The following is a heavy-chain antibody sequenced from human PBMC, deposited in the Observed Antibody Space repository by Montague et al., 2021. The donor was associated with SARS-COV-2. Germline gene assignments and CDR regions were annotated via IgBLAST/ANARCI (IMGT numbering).Heavy chain of an antibody. CDR1: GGSISSSSYY. CDR3: ARHGYCETYCAFDI. D-gene: IGHD2-2*03. J-gene: IGHJ3*02. CDR2: IYYTGST. Sequence: SETLSLTCTVSGGSISSSSYYWGWIRQPPGKGLEWIGSIYYTGSTYYNPSLKSRVTISVDTSKNQFSLNLSSVTAADTALYYCARHGYCETYCAFDIWGQGTMVTVSS. V-gene: IGHV4-39*01.